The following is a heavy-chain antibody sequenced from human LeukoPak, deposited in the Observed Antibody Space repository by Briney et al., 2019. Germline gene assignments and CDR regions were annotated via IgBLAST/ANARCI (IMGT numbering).Heavy chain of an antibody. V-gene: IGHV3-9*01. J-gene: IGHJ1*01. CDR2: ISWNSGSI. CDR1: GFTFDDYA. CDR3: AKDSSGYDILTSDFQH. D-gene: IGHD3-9*01. Sequence: GGSLRLSCAASGFTFDDYAMHWVRQAPGKGLEWVSGISWNSGSIGYADSVKGRFTISRDNAKNSLYLQMNSLRAEDTALYYCAKDSSGYDILTSDFQHWGQGTLVTVSS.